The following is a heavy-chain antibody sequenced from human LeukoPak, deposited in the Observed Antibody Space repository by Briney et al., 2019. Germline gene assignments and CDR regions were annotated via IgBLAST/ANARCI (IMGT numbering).Heavy chain of an antibody. D-gene: IGHD3-22*01. CDR2: INPSGGST. V-gene: IGHV1-46*01. J-gene: IGHJ4*02. CDR1: GYTFTSYY. CDR3: ARDKKNDYYDSSGLFDY. Sequence: ASVNVSCKTSGYTFTSYYIHWVRQAPGQGLEWMGIINPSGGSTSYAQKFQGRVTMTRDISTSTVYMELSSLRSEDTAVHYCARDKKNDYYDSSGLFDYWGQGTLVTVSS.